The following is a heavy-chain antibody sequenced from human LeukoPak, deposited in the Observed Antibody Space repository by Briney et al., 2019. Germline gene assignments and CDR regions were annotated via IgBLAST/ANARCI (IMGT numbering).Heavy chain of an antibody. CDR3: TTYRNGHQ. CDR1: GFTFSGFD. J-gene: IGHJ4*02. CDR2: IGTKTYNYAT. V-gene: IGHV3-73*01. Sequence: GGSLRLSCAPSGFTFSGFDIHWVRQASGKGLEWVGRIGTKTYNYATAYDASVKGRFTISRDDSEKTAYLQMNSLKTEDTAVYYCTTYRNGHQWGQGTLVTVSS. D-gene: IGHD1-1*01.